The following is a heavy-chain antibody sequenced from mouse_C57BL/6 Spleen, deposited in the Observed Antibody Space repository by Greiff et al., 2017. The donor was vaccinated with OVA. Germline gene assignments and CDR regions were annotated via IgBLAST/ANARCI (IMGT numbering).Heavy chain of an antibody. V-gene: IGHV5-4*01. D-gene: IGHD2-4*01. J-gene: IGHJ2*01. Sequence: EVMLVESGGGLVKPGGSLKLSCAASGFTFSSYAMSWVRQTPEKRLEWVATISDGGSYTYYPDNVKGRFTISRDNAKNNLYLQMSHLKSEDTAMYYCARDRDYEYDGGNFDYWGQGTTLTVSS. CDR2: ISDGGSYT. CDR3: ARDRDYEYDGGNFDY. CDR1: GFTFSSYA.